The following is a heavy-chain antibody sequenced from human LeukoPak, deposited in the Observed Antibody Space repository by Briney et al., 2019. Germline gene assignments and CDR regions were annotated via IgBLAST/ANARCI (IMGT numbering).Heavy chain of an antibody. CDR1: GFTFSSYE. Sequence: GGSLRLSCAAAGFTFSSYEMNWVRQAPGKGLEWVSYISSSGSTIYYADSVKGRFTISRDNAKNSLYLQVNSLRAEDTAVYYCARDTSSSNWLLFSGTYGMDVWGKGTTVTVSS. V-gene: IGHV3-48*03. D-gene: IGHD6-13*01. CDR2: ISSSGSTI. CDR3: ARDTSSSNWLLFSGTYGMDV. J-gene: IGHJ6*04.